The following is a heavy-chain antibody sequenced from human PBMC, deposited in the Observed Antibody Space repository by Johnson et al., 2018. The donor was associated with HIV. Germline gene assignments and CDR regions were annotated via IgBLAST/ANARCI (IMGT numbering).Heavy chain of an antibody. CDR3: ASSGYCSGGSCYRWHAFDI. CDR2: ISYDGSNK. V-gene: IGHV3-30*04. D-gene: IGHD2-15*01. Sequence: QVQLVESGGGVVQPGRSLRLSCAASGFTFSSYAMHWVRQAPGKGLEWVAVISYDGSNKYYADSVKGRFTISRDNSKNTLYLQMNSLRAEDTAVYYWASSGYCSGGSCYRWHAFDIWGQGTMVTVSS. J-gene: IGHJ3*02. CDR1: GFTFSSYA.